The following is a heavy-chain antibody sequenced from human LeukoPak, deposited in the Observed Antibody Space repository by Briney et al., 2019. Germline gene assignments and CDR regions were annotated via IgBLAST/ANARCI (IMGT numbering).Heavy chain of an antibody. V-gene: IGHV3-64D*06. D-gene: IGHD6-19*01. CDR2: ISDNGGMT. CDR1: GITFSSHA. Sequence: GGSLRLSCSASGITFSSHAMHWVRQAPGKGLEYVSAISDNGGMTFYADSVKGRFTISRDISKNTLYLQMSSLRGEDTAVYYCYVSGWTEDIDNWGQGTLVTVSS. J-gene: IGHJ4*02. CDR3: YVSGWTEDIDN.